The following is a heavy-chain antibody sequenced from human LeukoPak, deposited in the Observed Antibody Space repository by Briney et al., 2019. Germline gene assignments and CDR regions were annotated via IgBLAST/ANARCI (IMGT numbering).Heavy chain of an antibody. V-gene: IGHV3-21*01. Sequence: PGGSLRLSCAASGFTFSSYSMNWVHQAPGKGLEWVSSISSSSSYIYYADSVKGRFTISRDNAKNSLYLQMNSLRAEDTAVYYCARDFAAPPAGSGSYYLDYWGQGTLVTVSS. D-gene: IGHD3-10*01. CDR3: ARDFAAPPAGSGSYYLDY. CDR1: GFTFSSYS. CDR2: ISSSSSYI. J-gene: IGHJ4*02.